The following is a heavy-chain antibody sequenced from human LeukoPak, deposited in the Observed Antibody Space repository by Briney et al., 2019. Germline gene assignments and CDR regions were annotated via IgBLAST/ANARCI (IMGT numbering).Heavy chain of an antibody. CDR1: GFTFSSYA. J-gene: IGHJ1*01. V-gene: IGHV3-30-3*01. CDR2: ISYDGSNK. D-gene: IGHD3-22*01. CDR3: ARELYYYDSSGYYGSGYFQH. Sequence: GGSLRLSCAASGFTFSSYAMHWVRQAPGKGLEWVAVISYDGSNKYYADSVKGRFTISRDNSKNTLYLQMNSLRAEDTAVYYCARELYYYDSSGYYGSGYFQHWGQGTLVTVSS.